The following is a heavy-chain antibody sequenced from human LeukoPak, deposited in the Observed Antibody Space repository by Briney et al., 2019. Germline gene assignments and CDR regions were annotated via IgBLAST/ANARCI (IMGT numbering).Heavy chain of an antibody. V-gene: IGHV4-4*02. D-gene: IGHD3-22*01. J-gene: IGHJ4*02. CDR3: ARDLVDSGGYYFDY. CDR2: IYQSGST. CDR1: GFTFSNAW. Sequence: PGGSLRLSCAASGFTFSNAWWTWVRQPPGKGLEWIGQIYQSGSTNYNPSLKSRVTISVDKSKNQFSLKLSSVTAADTAIYYCARDLVDSGGYYFDYWGQGTMVTHSS.